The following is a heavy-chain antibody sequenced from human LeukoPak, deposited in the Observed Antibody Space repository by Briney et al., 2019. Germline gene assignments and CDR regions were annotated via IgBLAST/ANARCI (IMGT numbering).Heavy chain of an antibody. V-gene: IGHV1-8*01. CDR2: MNPNSGNT. J-gene: IGHJ6*02. CDR3: ASSYSVTYYYYYGMDV. CDR1: VYAFTSYD. Sequence: ASVNVSCKASVYAFTSYDINWVRQATGQGVEWMGWMNPNSGNTGYAQKFQGRVTMTRNTSISTAYMELSSLRSEDTAVYYCASSYSVTYYYYYGMDVWGQGTTVTVSS. D-gene: IGHD1-26*01.